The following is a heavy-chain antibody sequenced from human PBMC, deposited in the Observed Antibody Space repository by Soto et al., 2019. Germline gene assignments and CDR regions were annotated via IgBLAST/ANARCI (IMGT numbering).Heavy chain of an antibody. CDR3: AKVHLPVEMATIFIEFYYGMDV. Sequence: HPVGSLRLSCAASGFTFSSYGMHWVRQAPGKGLEWVAVISYDGSNKYYADSVKGRFTISRDNSKNTLYLQMNSLRAEDTAVYYCAKVHLPVEMATIFIEFYYGMDVWGQGTTVTVSS. CDR1: GFTFSSYG. V-gene: IGHV3-30*18. J-gene: IGHJ6*02. CDR2: ISYDGSNK. D-gene: IGHD5-12*01.